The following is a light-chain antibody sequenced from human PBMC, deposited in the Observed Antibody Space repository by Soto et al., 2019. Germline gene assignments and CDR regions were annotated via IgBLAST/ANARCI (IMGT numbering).Light chain of an antibody. CDR1: SSDVGGYNY. CDR2: EVS. Sequence: QSVLTQPPSASGSPGQSVTISCTGTSSDVGGYNYVSWYQQHPGKAPKLMIYEVSNRPSGVSNRFSGSKSANTASLTISGLQAEDEADYYCSSYTSSSTRVFGGGTKLTVL. CDR3: SSYTSSSTRV. V-gene: IGLV2-14*01. J-gene: IGLJ2*01.